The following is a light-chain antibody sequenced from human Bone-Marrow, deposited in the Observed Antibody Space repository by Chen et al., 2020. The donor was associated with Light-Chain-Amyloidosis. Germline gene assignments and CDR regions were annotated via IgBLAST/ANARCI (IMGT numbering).Light chain of an antibody. CDR3: SSYSMRTILYV. Sequence: QSALPQPASVSWSPGQSITISCTWTSRDIGSYNYVSWYQQFPGKAPNLILYEVNQRPSGISHRFSGSKSDNTASLTISGLQAEDEAVYYCSSYSMRTILYVFGTGTTVTVL. CDR1: SRDIGSYNY. CDR2: EVN. J-gene: IGLJ1*01. V-gene: IGLV2-14*01.